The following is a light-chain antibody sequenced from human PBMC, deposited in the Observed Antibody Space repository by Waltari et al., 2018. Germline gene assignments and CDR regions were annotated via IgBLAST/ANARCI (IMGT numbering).Light chain of an antibody. CDR2: GAS. CDR1: QSVSSIY. Sequence: EIVLTQSPGTLSLSPGERATLSCRASQSVSSIYLAWYQQKPGQAPRLLIYGASRRATVIPDRFSGSGSGTDFGLTISRLEPEDFAVYYCQQYGSSPLYTFGQGTKLEIK. J-gene: IGKJ2*01. CDR3: QQYGSSPLYT. V-gene: IGKV3-20*01.